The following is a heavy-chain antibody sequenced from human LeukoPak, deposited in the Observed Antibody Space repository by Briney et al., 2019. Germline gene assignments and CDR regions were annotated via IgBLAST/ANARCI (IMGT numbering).Heavy chain of an antibody. CDR1: GGSISSRNYY. CDR3: ARQPPFFGDYGGY. J-gene: IGHJ1*01. D-gene: IGHD4/OR15-4a*01. Sequence: SETLSLTCTVSGGSISSRNYYWGWIRQSPGTGLEWIGSIYYSGSTYYKSSLKSRVTISADTSRNQFSLRLTSVTATDTAVYYCARQPPFFGDYGGYWGQGTLVTVS. V-gene: IGHV4-39*01. CDR2: IYYSGST.